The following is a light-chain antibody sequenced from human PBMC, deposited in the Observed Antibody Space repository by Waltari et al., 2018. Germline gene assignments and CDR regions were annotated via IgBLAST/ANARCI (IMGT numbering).Light chain of an antibody. CDR3: QQRRRWPLT. CDR2: HTS. V-gene: IGKV3-11*01. Sequence: EIVLTQSPATLSLSPRERATPSCRSSLTVATYLAWYQQRPGHAPRLLIYHTSNMATGIPDRFSGSGSETDFTLTISSLEPEDFAVYYCQQRRRWPLTFGGGSKVEI. CDR1: LTVATY. J-gene: IGKJ4*01.